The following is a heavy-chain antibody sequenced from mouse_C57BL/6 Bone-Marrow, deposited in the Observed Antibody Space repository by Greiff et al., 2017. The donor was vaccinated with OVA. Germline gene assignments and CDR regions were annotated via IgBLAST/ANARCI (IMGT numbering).Heavy chain of an antibody. D-gene: IGHD2-5*01. CDR1: GYPFTSYG. J-gene: IGHJ2*01. V-gene: IGHV1-81*01. CDR3: ARSYSNCLYYFDY. Sequence: QVQLQQSGAELARPGASVKLSCKASGYPFTSYGISWVKQRTGQGLEWIGEIYPRSGNTYYNEKFKGKATLTADKSSSTAYMELRSLTSEDSAVYFCARSYSNCLYYFDYWGQGTTLTVSS. CDR2: IYPRSGNT.